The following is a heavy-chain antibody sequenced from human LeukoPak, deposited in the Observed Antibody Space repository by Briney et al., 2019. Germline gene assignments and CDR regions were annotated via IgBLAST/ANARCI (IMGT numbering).Heavy chain of an antibody. CDR2: ISSSSSTI. CDR1: GFTFSSYS. J-gene: IGHJ4*02. CDR3: ARDRRYSGYDDFDY. D-gene: IGHD5-12*01. V-gene: IGHV3-48*04. Sequence: PGGSLRLSCAASGFTFSSYSMSWVRQAPGKGLEWVSYISSSSSTIYNTDSVKGRFTISRDNAKNSLYLQMNSLRAEDTAVYYCARDRRYSGYDDFDYWGQGTLVTVSS.